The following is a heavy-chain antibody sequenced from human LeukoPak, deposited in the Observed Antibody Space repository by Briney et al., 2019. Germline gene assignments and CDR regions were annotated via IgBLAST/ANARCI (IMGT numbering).Heavy chain of an antibody. D-gene: IGHD5-18*01. Sequence: GASVKVSCKASGYTFTSYGISWVRQAPGQGLEWMGWISAYNGNTNYAQKFQGRVTITRDTSASTAYMELSSLRSEDTAVYYCARNYYTAMVLDYWGQGTLVTVSS. CDR2: ISAYNGNT. CDR1: GYTFTSYG. V-gene: IGHV1-18*01. J-gene: IGHJ4*02. CDR3: ARNYYTAMVLDY.